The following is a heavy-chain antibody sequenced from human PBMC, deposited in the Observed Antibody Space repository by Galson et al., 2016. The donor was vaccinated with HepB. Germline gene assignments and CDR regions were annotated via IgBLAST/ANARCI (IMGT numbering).Heavy chain of an antibody. J-gene: IGHJ4*02. CDR3: ARALGY. CDR2: IYPDDSDT. CDR1: GYIFNKYW. Sequence: QSGAEVKKPGESLKISCKASGYIFNKYWIGWVRQMPGKGLEWMGIIYPDDSDTTYSPPFQGQVTISADKSISTAYLQWSSLKASDTAIYYCARALGYWGQGTPVTVSS. V-gene: IGHV5-51*01.